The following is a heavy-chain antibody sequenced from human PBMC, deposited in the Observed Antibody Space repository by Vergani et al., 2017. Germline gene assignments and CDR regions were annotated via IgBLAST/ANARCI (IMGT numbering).Heavy chain of an antibody. V-gene: IGHV1-3*01. CDR3: ARLVGRFWSGYYNPNWFDP. CDR2: INAGNGNT. J-gene: IGHJ5*02. Sequence: QVQLVQSGAEVKKPGASVKVSCKASGYTFTSYAMHWVRQAPGQRLEWMGWINAGNGNTKYSQKFQGRVTITRDKSAGTAYMELSSLRSEDTAGYYCARLVGRFWSGYYNPNWFDPWGQGTLVTVSS. D-gene: IGHD3-3*01. CDR1: GYTFTSYA.